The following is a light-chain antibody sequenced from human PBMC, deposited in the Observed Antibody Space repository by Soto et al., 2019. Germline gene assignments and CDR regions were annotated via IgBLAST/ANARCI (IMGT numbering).Light chain of an antibody. CDR3: HQYNNWPLT. CDR1: QSVSSN. J-gene: IGKJ4*01. Sequence: EIVMTQPPATLSVSPGERATLSCRASQSVSSNLAWYQQKPGQAPRLLIYGASTRATGIPARFSGSGSGTEFTLTISSLQSEDSAVYYCHQYNNWPLTFGGG. V-gene: IGKV3-15*01. CDR2: GAS.